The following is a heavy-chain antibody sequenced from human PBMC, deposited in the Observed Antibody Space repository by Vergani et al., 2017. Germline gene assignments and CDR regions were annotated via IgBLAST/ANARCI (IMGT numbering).Heavy chain of an antibody. D-gene: IGHD2-21*01. CDR3: TRAYCGGDCFDY. J-gene: IGHJ4*02. V-gene: IGHV3-73*01. CDR2: IRSKANSYAT. Sequence: EVQLVESGGGLVQPGGSLKLSCAASGLTFSGSAMHWVRQASGKGLEWVGRIRSKANSYATAYAASVKGRFTISRDDSKNTAYLQMNSLKTEDTAVYCCTRAYCGGDCFDYWGQGTLVTVSS. CDR1: GLTFSGSA.